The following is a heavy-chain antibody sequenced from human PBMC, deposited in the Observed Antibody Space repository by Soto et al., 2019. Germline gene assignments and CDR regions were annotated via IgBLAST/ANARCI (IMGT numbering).Heavy chain of an antibody. CDR1: GYTFSSYS. D-gene: IGHD2-8*02. V-gene: IGHV1-18*01. J-gene: IGHJ3*02. CDR2: ISTYNGDT. Sequence: QVQLVQSGGEVKKPGASVKVSCKASGYTFSSYSISWVRQAPGQGLEWMGWISTYNGDTNYAQKFQGRVTMTTDTSTTTSYMDLSSLRSDDTAVYYSARDWYCTGATLCSDVFDIWGQGTMVTVSS. CDR3: ARDWYCTGATLCSDVFDI.